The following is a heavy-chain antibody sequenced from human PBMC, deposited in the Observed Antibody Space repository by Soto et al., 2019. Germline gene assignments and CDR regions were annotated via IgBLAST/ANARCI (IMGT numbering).Heavy chain of an antibody. CDR2: IYPGYSDT. J-gene: IGHJ4*02. Sequence: GESLKISCKGSGYSFTSYCIGWVRQMPGKGLEWMGIIYPGYSDTRYSPSCQGQVTISADKSISTAYLQWSSLEASDTAMYYCARQRGYCSSSSCDEESSFYYWGQGTLVTVSS. CDR1: GYSFTSYC. CDR3: ARQRGYCSSSSCDEESSFYY. V-gene: IGHV5-51*01. D-gene: IGHD2-2*01.